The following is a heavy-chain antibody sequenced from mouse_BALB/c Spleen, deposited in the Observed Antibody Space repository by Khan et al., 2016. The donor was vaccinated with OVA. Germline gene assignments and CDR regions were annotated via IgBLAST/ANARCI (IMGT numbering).Heavy chain of an antibody. CDR3: APAGTGDYFDY. V-gene: IGHV14-3*02. CDR1: GFNIKDTH. D-gene: IGHD4-1*01. Sequence: VQLKQSGAELVKPGASVKLSRTASGFNIKDTHMHWVKQRPEQGLESIGRIDPANDNSNYDPRFQGKATITADTSSNTAYLHLSSLTSEDTAVYYCAPAGTGDYFDYWGQGTTLTVSS. J-gene: IGHJ2*01. CDR2: IDPANDNS.